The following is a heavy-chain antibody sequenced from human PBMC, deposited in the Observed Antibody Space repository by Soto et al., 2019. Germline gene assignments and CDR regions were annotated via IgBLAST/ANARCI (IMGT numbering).Heavy chain of an antibody. CDR1: GGSISCVY. CDR3: ARGLASYYDFWSGYSVYFDY. CDR2: INHSGST. D-gene: IGHD3-3*01. J-gene: IGHJ4*02. V-gene: IGHV4-34*01. Sequence: AETLSLTCTVYGGSISCVYWSWIRQPPGKGLDWIGEINHSGSTNYNPSLKSRVTISVDTSKNQFSLKLSSVTAADTAVYYCARGLASYYDFWSGYSVYFDYWGQGTLVTVSS.